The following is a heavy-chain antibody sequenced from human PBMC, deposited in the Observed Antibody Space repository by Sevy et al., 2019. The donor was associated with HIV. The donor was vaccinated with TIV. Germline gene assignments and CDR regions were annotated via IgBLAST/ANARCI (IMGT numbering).Heavy chain of an antibody. CDR1: GFYFG. D-gene: IGHD3-22*01. Sequence: GGSLRLSCTASGFYFGIHWVRQAPGKGLEWVALIWYGGINKDYADSVKGRFTISRDNSKNTVFLQMNSLRAEDTGMYYCARWGNSSGIDYWGQGTLVTVSS. J-gene: IGHJ4*02. CDR3: ARWGNSSGIDY. CDR2: IWYGGINK. V-gene: IGHV3-33*01.